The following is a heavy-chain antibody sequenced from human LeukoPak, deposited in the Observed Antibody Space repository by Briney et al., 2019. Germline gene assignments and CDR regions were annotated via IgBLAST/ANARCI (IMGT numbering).Heavy chain of an antibody. J-gene: IGHJ5*02. CDR3: AGDSGRYYVCNWFHH. D-gene: IGHD1-26*01. CDR1: GCTISSNSYY. Sequence: SESLTLTCTVSGCTISSNSYYWVRLPPPPGQGLVWIGGIDYSERTYFNTSLKSRVTISIDTSKNQSSLKLSSVTAADTAMYYCAGDSGRYYVCNWFHHWGQGTLVTVSS. V-gene: IGHV4-39*07. CDR2: IDYSERT.